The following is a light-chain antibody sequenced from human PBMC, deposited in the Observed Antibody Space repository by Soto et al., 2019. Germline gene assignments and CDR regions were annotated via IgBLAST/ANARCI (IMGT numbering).Light chain of an antibody. Sequence: QSVLIQPPSVSGSPGQSVTISCTGTSSDVGSYDYVSWYQQHPGTVPKPMIYNVNTQPSGVPDRFSGSKSGNTASMTISGLQGEDEADYYCSAYTVSRTYVFGTGTKVTVL. CDR2: NVN. CDR3: SAYTVSRTYV. V-gene: IGLV2-18*02. J-gene: IGLJ1*01. CDR1: SSDVGSYDY.